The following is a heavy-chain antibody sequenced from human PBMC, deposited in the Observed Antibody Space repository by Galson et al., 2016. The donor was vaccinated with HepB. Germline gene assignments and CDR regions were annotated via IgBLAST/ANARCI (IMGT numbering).Heavy chain of an antibody. CDR3: ARGKGADYKDAFEL. CDR2: IWYDGSES. CDR1: GFSFHRFG. V-gene: IGHV3-33*01. D-gene: IGHD4-11*01. Sequence: SLRLSCAASGFSFHRFGMHWVRQAPGKRLEWVAVIWYDGSESEYLDSVQGRFTVSRDNFKKTLYLQMGSLRNDDTAVYYCARGKGADYKDAFELWGQGTRVTVSS. J-gene: IGHJ3*01.